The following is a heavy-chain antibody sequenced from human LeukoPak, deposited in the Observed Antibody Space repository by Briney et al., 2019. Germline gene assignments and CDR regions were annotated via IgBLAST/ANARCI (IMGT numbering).Heavy chain of an antibody. J-gene: IGHJ4*02. CDR2: IRSKAYGGTT. CDR3: TRVRAYSYGLGFDY. D-gene: IGHD5-18*01. V-gene: IGHV3-49*04. CDR1: GFTFGDYA. Sequence: GGSLRLSCTASGFTFGDYAMSWVRQAPGKGLGWVGFIRSKAYGGTTEYAASVKGRFTISRDDSKSIAYLQMNSLKTEDTAVYYCTRVRAYSYGLGFDYWGQGTLVTVSS.